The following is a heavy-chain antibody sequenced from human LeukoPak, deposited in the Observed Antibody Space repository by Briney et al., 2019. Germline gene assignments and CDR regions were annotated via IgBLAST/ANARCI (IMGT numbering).Heavy chain of an antibody. CDR3: AKGYYYDSSGYYPVTPFDY. CDR1: GFTFSSYA. D-gene: IGHD3-22*01. CDR2: ISGSGGST. J-gene: IGHJ4*02. V-gene: IGHV3-23*01. Sequence: QSGGSLRLSCAASGFTFSSYAMSWVRQAPGKGLEWVSAISGSGGSTYYADSVKGRFTISRDNSKNTLYLQMNSLRAEDTAVYYCAKGYYYDSSGYYPVTPFDYWGQGTLVTVSS.